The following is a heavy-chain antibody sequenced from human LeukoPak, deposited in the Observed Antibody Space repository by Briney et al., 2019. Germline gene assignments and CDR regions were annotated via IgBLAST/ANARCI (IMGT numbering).Heavy chain of an antibody. CDR2: ISWSSGHK. Sequence: PGGSLRLSCAASGFTFDDYAMHWVRQAPGKGLEWVPGISWSSGHKGYADSVKSRFTISRDNAKNSLYLRMNSLRAEDTALYYCAKDMALYGSGTYMDVWGKGTTVTVSS. CDR1: GFTFDDYA. J-gene: IGHJ6*03. D-gene: IGHD3-10*01. CDR3: AKDMALYGSGTYMDV. V-gene: IGHV3-9*01.